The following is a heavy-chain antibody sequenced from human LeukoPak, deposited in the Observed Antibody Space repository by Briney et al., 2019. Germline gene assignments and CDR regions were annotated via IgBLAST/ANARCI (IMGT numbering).Heavy chain of an antibody. V-gene: IGHV1-18*01. Sequence: GASLKASCKASGYTVTSYGISWVRQAPGHRLEWMGWISAYNGNTNYAQKLQGRVTMTTDTSTSTAYIELRSLRSDDTAVYYCARDLKLTRDYWGQGTLVTVSS. CDR1: GYTVTSYG. CDR2: ISAYNGNT. D-gene: IGHD4/OR15-4a*01. J-gene: IGHJ4*02. CDR3: ARDLKLTRDY.